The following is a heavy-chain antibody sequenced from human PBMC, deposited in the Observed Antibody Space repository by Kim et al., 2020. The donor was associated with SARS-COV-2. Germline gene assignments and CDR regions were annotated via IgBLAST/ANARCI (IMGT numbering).Heavy chain of an antibody. CDR3: AKILRTLNRSKFISSDY. J-gene: IGHJ4*02. CDR2: ISGSGGST. D-gene: IGHD2-8*01. Sequence: GGSLRLSCAASGFTFSSYAMSWVRQAPGKGLEWVSAISGSGGSTYYADSVKGRFTISRDNSKNTLYLQMNSLRAEDTAVYYCAKILRTLNRSKFISSDYWGQGTLVTVSS. CDR1: GFTFSSYA. V-gene: IGHV3-23*01.